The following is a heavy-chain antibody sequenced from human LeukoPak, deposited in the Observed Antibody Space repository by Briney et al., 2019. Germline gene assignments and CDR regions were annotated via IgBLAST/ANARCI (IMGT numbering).Heavy chain of an antibody. CDR2: INPHTGCT. J-gene: IGHJ5*02. V-gene: IGHV1-2*02. D-gene: IGHD5-24*01. Sequence: GASVKLSCKASGYTFSGYYIHWLRQTPAEGLKWMGWINPHTGCTNYAQTFHDRVTMTRDTSINTAYMELSRLQSDDTAVYFCARDPVEMTASDNWFDLWGQGT. CDR1: GYTFSGYY. CDR3: ARDPVEMTASDNWFDL.